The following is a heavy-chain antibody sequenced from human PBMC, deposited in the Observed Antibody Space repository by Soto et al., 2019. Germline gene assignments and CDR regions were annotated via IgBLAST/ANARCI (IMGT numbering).Heavy chain of an antibody. V-gene: IGHV1-24*01. CDR2: FDPEDGET. J-gene: IGHJ4*02. Sequence: QVQLIQSGAEVKKPGASVKVSCKVSGHTLTEVSMHWVRQAPGIGLEWMGGFDPEDGETISAQKFRGRITMTEDTSTDTAYMDLSSLRPEDTAVYYFATLLGYSGSWYFFYWGQGTLVTVSS. D-gene: IGHD6-13*01. CDR3: ATLLGYSGSWYFFY. CDR1: GHTLTEVS.